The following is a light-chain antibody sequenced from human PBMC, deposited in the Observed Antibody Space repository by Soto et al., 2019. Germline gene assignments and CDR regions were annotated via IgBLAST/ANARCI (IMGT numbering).Light chain of an antibody. J-gene: IGLJ2*01. CDR1: SSDVGSYNL. CDR3: CSYGGSSTLV. Sequence: QSALTQPASVSGSPGQSITISCTGTSSDVGSYNLVSWYQQHPGKAPKLMIYEVSKRPSGVSNRFSGSESGNTASLTISGLQAEDEADYYCCSYGGSSTLVFGGGTKLTVL. CDR2: EVS. V-gene: IGLV2-23*02.